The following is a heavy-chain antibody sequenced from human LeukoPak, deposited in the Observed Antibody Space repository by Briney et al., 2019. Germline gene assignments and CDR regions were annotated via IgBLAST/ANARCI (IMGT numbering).Heavy chain of an antibody. CDR1: IYPLYRY. CDR3: ARVVGKVFKDINGYYFDY. CDR2: ISGSSDIT. D-gene: IGHD2-15*01. V-gene: IGHV3-48*01. Sequence: GGSQSLSCTLCIYPLYRYDVMGPRRAPGKGLEWVSYISGSSDITFFAHCVGGRFTISRDNAKNALYLQMNSLRAEDTAVYYCARVVGKVFKDINGYYFDYWGQGILVTVSS. J-gene: IGHJ4*02.